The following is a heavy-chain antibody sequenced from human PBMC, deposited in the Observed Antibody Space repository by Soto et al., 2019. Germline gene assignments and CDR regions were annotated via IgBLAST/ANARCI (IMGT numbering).Heavy chain of an antibody. J-gene: IGHJ1*01. CDR1: GFTFSSYA. CDR3: AKGVPGIAVAGTGYFQH. V-gene: IGHV3-23*01. CDR2: ISGSGDST. D-gene: IGHD6-19*01. Sequence: LRLSCAASGFTFSSYAMSWVRQAPGKGLEWVSGISGSGDSTYYADSVKGRFTISRDNSMNTLYLQMNSLRAEDTAVYYCAKGVPGIAVAGTGYFQHWGQGTLVTVSS.